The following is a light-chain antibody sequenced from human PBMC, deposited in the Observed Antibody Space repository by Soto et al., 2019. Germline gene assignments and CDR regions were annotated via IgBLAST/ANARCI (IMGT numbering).Light chain of an antibody. V-gene: IGKV3D-15*01. J-gene: IGKJ5*01. CDR1: QSVSSN. CDR3: QQYNNWPPIT. CDR2: GAS. Sequence: EIVMTQSPDTLSVSPGERATLSCRASQSVSSNLAWYQQKPGQAPRLLIYGASTRATGIPARFSCSGSGTEFTLTISSLQSEDFAVYYCQQYNNWPPITCGQGTRLDIK.